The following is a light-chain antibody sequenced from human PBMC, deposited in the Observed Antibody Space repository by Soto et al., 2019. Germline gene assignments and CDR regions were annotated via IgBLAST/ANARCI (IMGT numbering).Light chain of an antibody. J-gene: IGLJ2*01. Sequence: QSALTQPASVSGSPGQSITISCTGTSSDVGTYEYVSWYQHHPGKAPKLMIYDVSNRPSGVSDRFSGSKSGNTASLTISALQAEDEADYYCSSYASNGDVLFGGGTKLTVL. V-gene: IGLV2-14*03. CDR3: SSYASNGDVL. CDR1: SSDVGTYEY. CDR2: DVS.